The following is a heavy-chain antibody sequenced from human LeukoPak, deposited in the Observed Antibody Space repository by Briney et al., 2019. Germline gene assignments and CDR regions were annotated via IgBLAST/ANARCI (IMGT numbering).Heavy chain of an antibody. CDR3: ARARGRTAFDI. V-gene: IGHV1-69*05. CDR2: IIPIFGTA. D-gene: IGHD2-2*01. J-gene: IGHJ3*02. CDR1: GYTFTSYY. Sequence: GASVKVSCKASGYTFTSYYMHWMRQAPGQGLEWMGGIIPIFGTANYAQKFQGRVTITTDESTSTAYMELSSLRSEDTAVYYCARARGRTAFDIWGQGTMVTVSS.